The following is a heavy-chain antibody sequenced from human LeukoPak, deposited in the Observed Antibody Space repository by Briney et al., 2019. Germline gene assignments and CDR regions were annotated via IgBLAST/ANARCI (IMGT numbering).Heavy chain of an antibody. D-gene: IGHD1-14*01. Sequence: GGSLRLSYAASGFTFSSYAMSWVRQAPGKGLEWVSAFSGSGGSTYYADSVKGRFTISRDNSKNTVYLQMNSLRAEDTAVYYCAKSSPPPINYWGQGTLVTVSS. CDR1: GFTFSSYA. CDR3: AKSSPPPINY. V-gene: IGHV3-23*01. CDR2: FSGSGGST. J-gene: IGHJ4*02.